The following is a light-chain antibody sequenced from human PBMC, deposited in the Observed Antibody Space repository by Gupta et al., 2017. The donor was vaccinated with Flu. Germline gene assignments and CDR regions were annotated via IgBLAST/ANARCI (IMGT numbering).Light chain of an antibody. J-gene: IGLJ3*02. CDR1: SGDVGGYNY. CDR2: EVS. V-gene: IGLV2-14*01. CDR3: SSYMSSGTPWV. Sequence: QSALTQPASVSGSPGQSITISCTGTSGDVGGYNYVSWYQQYPGKAPKLMIYEVSYRPSGVSNRFSGSKSGNTASLTISGLQAEDEADYYCSSYMSSGTPWVFGKGTKLTVL.